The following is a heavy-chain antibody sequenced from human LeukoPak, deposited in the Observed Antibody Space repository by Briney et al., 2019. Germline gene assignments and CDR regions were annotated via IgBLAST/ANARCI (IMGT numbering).Heavy chain of an antibody. Sequence: PSETLSLTCTVSGGSISTYSWNWIRQPAGKGLEWIGRIYTSGNTNYKPSLKSRLTIAVDKSKNHLSLKLSSLTAADTAFYYCAGGPSGTAFDDWGHGTLVTVSS. V-gene: IGHV4-4*07. CDR3: AGGPSGTAFDD. J-gene: IGHJ4*01. CDR1: GGSISTYS. D-gene: IGHD1-1*01. CDR2: IYTSGNT.